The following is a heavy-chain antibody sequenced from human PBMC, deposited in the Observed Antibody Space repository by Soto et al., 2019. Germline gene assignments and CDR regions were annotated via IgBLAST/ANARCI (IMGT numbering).Heavy chain of an antibody. CDR3: ARSLDCGASSCYWDF. Sequence: QVQLVESGGGLVKPGGSLRLSCEASGFTFSDYYMSWIRQAPGQGLEWVSHITSSGSVVYYTDSVKGRFTISRDNAKNSLFLQMSSLGAEDTAVYFCARSLDCGASSCYWDFWGQGTLVSVSS. J-gene: IGHJ4*02. V-gene: IGHV3-11*01. D-gene: IGHD2-15*01. CDR2: ITSSGSVV. CDR1: GFTFSDYY.